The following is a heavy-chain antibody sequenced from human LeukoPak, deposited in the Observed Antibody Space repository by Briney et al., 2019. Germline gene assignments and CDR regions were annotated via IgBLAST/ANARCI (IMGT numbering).Heavy chain of an antibody. Sequence: SEILSLTCAVYGGSFSGHYWTWIRQPPGKGLEWIGEINHSGSTNYNPSLKSRVTISVDTSKNQFSLKVSSVTAADTAVYYCARTFYNILTGYYVDRYDSWGQGTLVTVPS. CDR3: ARTFYNILTGYYVDRYDS. D-gene: IGHD3-9*01. V-gene: IGHV4-34*01. CDR2: INHSGST. CDR1: GGSFSGHY. J-gene: IGHJ4*02.